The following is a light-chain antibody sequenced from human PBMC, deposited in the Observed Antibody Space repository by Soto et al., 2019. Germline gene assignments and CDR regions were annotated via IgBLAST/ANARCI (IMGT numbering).Light chain of an antibody. Sequence: EIVLTQSPGTLSLSPGERATLSCRASQSVSSNYLAWYQQKPGQAPRLLIYGASSRATGIPDRFSGSGSGTDFTLTISRLEPEDFEVYYCQQYSTSSLTFGQGTKVDIK. CDR2: GAS. CDR3: QQYSTSSLT. J-gene: IGKJ1*01. CDR1: QSVSSNY. V-gene: IGKV3-20*01.